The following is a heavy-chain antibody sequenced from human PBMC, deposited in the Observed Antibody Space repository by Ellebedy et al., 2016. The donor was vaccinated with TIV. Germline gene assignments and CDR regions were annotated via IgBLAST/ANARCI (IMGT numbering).Heavy chain of an antibody. CDR2: IDPSDGST. CDR3: ALASFDY. Sequence: AASVKVSCKASGYSFVNYYIQWVRQAPGHGLEWVGIIDPSDGSTSYTQIFQGRITLTRDTSTTTVYMSLSSLRFDDTAMYYCALASFDYWGQGTQVTVSS. V-gene: IGHV1-46*01. D-gene: IGHD1-1*01. CDR1: GYSFVNYY. J-gene: IGHJ4*02.